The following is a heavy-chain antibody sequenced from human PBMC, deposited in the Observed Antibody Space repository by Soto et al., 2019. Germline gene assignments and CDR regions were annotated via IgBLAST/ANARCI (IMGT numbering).Heavy chain of an antibody. CDR3: VRRHVSATGTDWFDP. V-gene: IGHV1-3*01. CDR2: INAANGDT. J-gene: IGHJ5*02. Sequence: QVQLVQSGTEVKKPGASVKVSCKASGYTFTSYGIHWVRQAPGQRLEWMGWINAANGDTKYSPKFQGRVTITRDTSASTAYMELSSLRSEDTALYYCVRRHVSATGTDWFDPWGQGTLVTVSS. CDR1: GYTFTSYG. D-gene: IGHD6-13*01.